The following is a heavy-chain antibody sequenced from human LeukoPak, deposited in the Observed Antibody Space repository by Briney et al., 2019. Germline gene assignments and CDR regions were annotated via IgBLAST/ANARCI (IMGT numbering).Heavy chain of an antibody. CDR2: IYYSGST. Sequence: SETLSLTCTVSGGSISSSSYYWGWIRQPPGKGLEWIGSIYYSGSTYYNPSLKSRVTISVDTSKNQFSLKLSSVTAADTAVYYCARVVVVVPAANYYYYYGMDVWGQGTTVTVSS. V-gene: IGHV4-39*01. J-gene: IGHJ6*02. D-gene: IGHD2-2*01. CDR1: GGSISSSSYY. CDR3: ARVVVVVPAANYYYYYGMDV.